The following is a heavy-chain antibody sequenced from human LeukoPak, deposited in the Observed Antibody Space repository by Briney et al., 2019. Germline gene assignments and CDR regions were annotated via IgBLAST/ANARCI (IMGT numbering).Heavy chain of an antibody. Sequence: EASVKVSCKASGYTFTGYYMHWVRQAPGQGLEWMGRINPNSGGTNYAQKFQGRVTMTRDTSISTAYMELSRLRSDDTAVYYCARDTEGTAMVTSYYLSDMDVWGQGTTVTVSS. V-gene: IGHV1-2*06. CDR3: ARDTEGTAMVTSYYLSDMDV. CDR2: INPNSGGT. CDR1: GYTFTGYY. D-gene: IGHD5-18*01. J-gene: IGHJ6*02.